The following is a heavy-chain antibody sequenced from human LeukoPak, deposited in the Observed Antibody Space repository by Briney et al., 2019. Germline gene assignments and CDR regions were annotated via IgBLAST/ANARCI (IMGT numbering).Heavy chain of an antibody. CDR2: ISGSSGST. CDR3: AKDRREPYYYDSSGSFDY. J-gene: IGHJ4*02. V-gene: IGHV3-23*01. CDR1: GFTFNNYA. D-gene: IGHD3-22*01. Sequence: PGGSLRLSCAASGFTFNNYAMNWVRQAPGKGLEWVSGISGSSGSTYYADSVKGRLTISRDNSKNTLYMQMSSLRAEDTALYYCAKDRREPYYYDSSGSFDYWGQGTLVTVSS.